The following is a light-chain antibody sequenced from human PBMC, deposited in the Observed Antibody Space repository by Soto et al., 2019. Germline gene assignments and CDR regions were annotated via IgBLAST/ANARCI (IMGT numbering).Light chain of an antibody. V-gene: IGLV1-44*01. Sequence: QSVLTQPPSASGTPGQRVTISCSGRSSNIGSNTVNWYQQLPGTAPKLLIYSNNQRPSGVPDRFSGSKSGTSASLAISGLQSEDEADYYCAAWDDSLNGVVFGGGNKLTVL. CDR3: AAWDDSLNGVV. J-gene: IGLJ2*01. CDR1: SSNIGSNT. CDR2: SNN.